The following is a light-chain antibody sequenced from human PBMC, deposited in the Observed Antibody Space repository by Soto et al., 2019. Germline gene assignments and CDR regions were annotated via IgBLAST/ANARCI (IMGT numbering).Light chain of an antibody. CDR2: GAS. CDR3: QQCGSLPIT. V-gene: IGKV1-12*01. J-gene: IGKJ5*01. Sequence: DIQMPQSPSSVSASVGDRVTITCRARQDIGSWLAWYQQKPGKAPDLLIYGASSLQSGVPSRFYCSGSGTDFTLTISSLQTEDFATYYCQQCGSLPITFGQGTRLEIK. CDR1: QDIGSW.